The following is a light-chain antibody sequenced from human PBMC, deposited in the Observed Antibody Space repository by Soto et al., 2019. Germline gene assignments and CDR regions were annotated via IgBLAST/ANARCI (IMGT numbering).Light chain of an antibody. CDR3: TSYAGSESYV. Sequence: QSVLTQPPSASGSPGQSVAISCTGTSSDVGGYNYVSWYQQHPGKAPKLMIYDVTKRPSGVPDRFSGSKSGNTASLTVSGLQAEDEADYNCTSYAGSESYVFGSGTKLTVL. V-gene: IGLV2-8*01. J-gene: IGLJ1*01. CDR1: SSDVGGYNY. CDR2: DVT.